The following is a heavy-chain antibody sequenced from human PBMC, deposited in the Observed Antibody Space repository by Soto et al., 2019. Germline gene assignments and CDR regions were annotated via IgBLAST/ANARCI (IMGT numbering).Heavy chain of an antibody. J-gene: IGHJ4*02. Sequence: EVQLLESGGGLVQPGGSLRLSCAASGFTFSSYAMSWVRQAPGKGLEWVSGISGSGGITYYADSVKGRFTISRDNSKNPLYLQLHSLRAEDTAVYYCAQSKVGATSNYFDYWGQGTLVTVSS. CDR2: ISGSGGIT. CDR1: GFTFSSYA. CDR3: AQSKVGATSNYFDY. V-gene: IGHV3-23*01. D-gene: IGHD1-26*01.